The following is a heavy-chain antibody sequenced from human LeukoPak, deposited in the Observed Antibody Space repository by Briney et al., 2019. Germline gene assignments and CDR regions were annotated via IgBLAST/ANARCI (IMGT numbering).Heavy chain of an antibody. CDR3: ARYSSSWYYYGMDV. J-gene: IGHJ6*02. V-gene: IGHV4-34*01. CDR1: GGSFSGYY. CDR2: INHSGST. Sequence: SETLSLTRAVYGGSFSGYYWSWIRQPPGKGLEWIGEINHSGSTNYNPSLKSRVTISVDTSKNQFSLKLSSVTAADTAVYYCARYSSSWYYYGMDVWGQGTTVTVSS. D-gene: IGHD6-13*01.